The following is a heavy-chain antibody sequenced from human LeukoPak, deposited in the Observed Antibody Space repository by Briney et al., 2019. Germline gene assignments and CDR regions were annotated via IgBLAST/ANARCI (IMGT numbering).Heavy chain of an antibody. D-gene: IGHD5-12*01. CDR3: ARDIGNSGFNLDY. V-gene: IGHV3-33*01. J-gene: IGHJ4*02. CDR2: IWHDGGRK. CDR1: GFTFSTHG. Sequence: GGSLRLSCVVSGFTFSTHGFHWVRQAPGKGLEWVSVIWHDGGRKEYADSVRGRFTISRDNSNLYLQMNSLRAENTAIYYCARDIGNSGFNLDYWGQGTPVTVSS.